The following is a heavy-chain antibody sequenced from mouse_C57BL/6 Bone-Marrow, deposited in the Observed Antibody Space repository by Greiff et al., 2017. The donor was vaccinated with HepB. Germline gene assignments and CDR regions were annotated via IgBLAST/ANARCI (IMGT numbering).Heavy chain of an antibody. CDR1: GYTFTSYW. J-gene: IGHJ1*03. V-gene: IGHV1-64*01. CDR2: IHPNSGST. Sequence: VQLQQPGAELVKPGASVKLSCKASGYTFTSYWMHWVKQRPGQGLEWIGMIHPNSGSTNYNEKFKSKATLTVDKSSSTAYMQLSSLTSEDSAVYYCARGGFYYGSSYSWYFDVWGTGTTVTVSS. CDR3: ARGGFYYGSSYSWYFDV. D-gene: IGHD1-1*01.